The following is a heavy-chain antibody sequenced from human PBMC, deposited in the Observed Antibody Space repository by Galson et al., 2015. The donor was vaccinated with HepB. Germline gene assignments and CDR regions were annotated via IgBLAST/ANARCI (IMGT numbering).Heavy chain of an antibody. CDR1: GFTFSSYA. CDR2: ISGSGGST. CDR3: AKGDFVVGAPGGY. D-gene: IGHD1-26*01. Sequence: SLRLSCAASGFTFSSYAMSWVRQAPGKGLEWVSAISGSGGSTYYADSVKGRFTISRDNSKNTLYLQMNSLRAEDTAVYYCAKGDFVVGAPGGYWGQGTLVTVSS. V-gene: IGHV3-23*01. J-gene: IGHJ4*02.